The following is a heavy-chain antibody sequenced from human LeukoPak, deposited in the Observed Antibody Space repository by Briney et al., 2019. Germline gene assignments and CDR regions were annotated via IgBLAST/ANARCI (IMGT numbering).Heavy chain of an antibody. CDR1: GGSFSGYY. D-gene: IGHD6-19*01. J-gene: IGHJ6*02. V-gene: IGHV4-34*01. CDR3: ARSVSSGFSEGYYYYYYGMDV. CDR2: INHSGST. Sequence: SETLSLTCAVYGGSFSGYYWSWIRQPPGNGLEWIGEINHSGSTNYNPSLKSRVTISVDTSKNQFSLKLSSVTAADTAVYYCARSVSSGFSEGYYYYYYGMDVWGQGTTVTVSS.